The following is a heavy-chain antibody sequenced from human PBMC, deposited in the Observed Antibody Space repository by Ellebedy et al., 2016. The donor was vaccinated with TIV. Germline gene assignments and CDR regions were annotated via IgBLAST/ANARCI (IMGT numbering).Heavy chain of an antibody. Sequence: ASVKVSCXASGYTFTGYYMHWVRQAPGQGLEWMGWINPNSGGTNYAQKFQGRVTMTRNTSISTAYMELSRLRSDDTAVYYCARGVSEQWLDGPPPEFDYWGQGTLVTVSS. D-gene: IGHD6-19*01. CDR3: ARGVSEQWLDGPPPEFDY. V-gene: IGHV1-2*02. J-gene: IGHJ4*02. CDR1: GYTFTGYY. CDR2: INPNSGGT.